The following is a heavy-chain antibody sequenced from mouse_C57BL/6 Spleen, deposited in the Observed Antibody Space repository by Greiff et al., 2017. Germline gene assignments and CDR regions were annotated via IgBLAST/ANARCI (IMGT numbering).Heavy chain of an antibody. Sequence: QVQLQQPGAELVMPGASVKLSCKASGYTFTSYWMPWVKQRPGQGLEWIGEIDPSASYTNYNQKFKGKSTLTVDKSSSTAYMQLSSLTSEDSAVYYCARSGIYRNSYFDVWGTGTTVTVAS. J-gene: IGHJ1*03. V-gene: IGHV1-69*01. CDR2: IDPSASYT. CDR1: GYTFTSYW. D-gene: IGHD2-14*01. CDR3: ARSGIYRNSYFDV.